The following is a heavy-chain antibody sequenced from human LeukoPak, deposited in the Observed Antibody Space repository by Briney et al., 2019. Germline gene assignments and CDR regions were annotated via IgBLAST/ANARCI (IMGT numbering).Heavy chain of an antibody. J-gene: IGHJ4*02. D-gene: IGHD2-15*01. Sequence: GGSLRLSCAASGFTFSNYEMNWVPQAPGKGLEWVSYISSSGSTTYYADSVKGRFTISRDNAKNSLYLQMNSLRAEDTAVYYCARGYCSGGSCYFDYWRQGTLVTVSS. V-gene: IGHV3-48*03. CDR1: GFTFSNYE. CDR3: ARGYCSGGSCYFDY. CDR2: ISSSGSTT.